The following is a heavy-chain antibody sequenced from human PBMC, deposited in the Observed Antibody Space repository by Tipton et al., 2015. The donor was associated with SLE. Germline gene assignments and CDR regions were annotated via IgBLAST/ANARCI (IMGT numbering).Heavy chain of an antibody. V-gene: IGHV3-30*02. J-gene: IGHJ3*02. Sequence: SGFTFNNYGIHWVRQAPGTGLEWVAFIPSDRINTYYADSVRGRFTISRDNSKNTVYLQMNSLSIEDTALYYCAKVPGDWSSLDIWGQGTMVTVSS. D-gene: IGHD2-2*03. CDR3: AKVPGDWSSLDI. CDR2: IPSDRINT. CDR1: GFTFNNYG.